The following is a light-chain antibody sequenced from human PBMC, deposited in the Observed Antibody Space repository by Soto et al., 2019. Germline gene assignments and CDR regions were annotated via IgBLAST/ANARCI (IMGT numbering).Light chain of an antibody. J-gene: IGKJ1*01. V-gene: IGKV1-5*03. Sequence: DIQMTQSPSTLSASVGDRVTITCRASQSISSWLAWYQQKPVKAPKLLIYKASSLERGVPSRFSGSGSGAEFTLTISSLQPDDFATYYCQQYNSLWTFGQGTKVEIK. CDR3: QQYNSLWT. CDR2: KAS. CDR1: QSISSW.